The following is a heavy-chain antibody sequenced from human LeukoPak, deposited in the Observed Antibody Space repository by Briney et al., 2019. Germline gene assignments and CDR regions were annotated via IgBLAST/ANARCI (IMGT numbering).Heavy chain of an antibody. CDR1: GYTFTDYY. CDR3: ARDLKRGYSSGRYSWGTGSSNDY. CDR2: INPNSGGT. D-gene: IGHD6-19*01. V-gene: IGHV1-2*02. Sequence: ASVKVSCKASGYTFTDYYIHWVRQAPGQGLEWVGWINPNSGGTNYAQKFQGRVTMTRDTSINTAYMVLSSLRSDDTAVYYCARDLKRGYSSGRYSWGTGSSNDYWGQGTLVTVSS. J-gene: IGHJ4*02.